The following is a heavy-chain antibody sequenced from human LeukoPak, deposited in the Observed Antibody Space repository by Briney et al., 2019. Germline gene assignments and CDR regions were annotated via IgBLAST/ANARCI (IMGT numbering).Heavy chain of an antibody. CDR1: GYTFTSYG. V-gene: IGHV1-18*01. J-gene: IGHJ4*02. Sequence: ASVKVSCKASGYTFTSYGIISGRQAPGQGLEWMGGISAYTGHTNYAQKLQGRVTMTTDTSPSTAYMELRSLRSDDTAVYYCARLAQHRYYYDTTDYRYYFDYWGQGTLVTVSS. D-gene: IGHD3-22*01. CDR2: ISAYTGHT. CDR3: ARLAQHRYYYDTTDYRYYFDY.